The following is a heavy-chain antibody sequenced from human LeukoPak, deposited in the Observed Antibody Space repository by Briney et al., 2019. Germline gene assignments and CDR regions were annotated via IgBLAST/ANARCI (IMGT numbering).Heavy chain of an antibody. D-gene: IGHD3-16*01. CDR1: GFTFSSYA. Sequence: GGSLRLSCAASGFTFSSYAMRWVRQAPAKGLEWVSAISGSGGSTYYADSVKGRFTISRDNSKNTLYLQMNSLRAEDTAVYYCAKVLMITFGRATNYFVYWGQGTLVAVSS. V-gene: IGHV3-23*01. J-gene: IGHJ4*02. CDR3: AKVLMITFGRATNYFVY. CDR2: ISGSGGST.